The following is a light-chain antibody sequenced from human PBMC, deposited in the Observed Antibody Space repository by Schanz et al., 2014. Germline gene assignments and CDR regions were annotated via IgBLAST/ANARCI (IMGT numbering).Light chain of an antibody. J-gene: IGKJ1*01. Sequence: EIVLTQSPGALSLSPGDRATLSCRASQSVSSIDLAWYQQKPGQAPNVLIYGASRRATGIPDRFSGSGSGTDFTLTISRLEPEDLAVYYCQQYLVYRTFGQGTKVEIK. CDR1: QSVSSID. CDR3: QQYLVYRT. V-gene: IGKV3-20*01. CDR2: GAS.